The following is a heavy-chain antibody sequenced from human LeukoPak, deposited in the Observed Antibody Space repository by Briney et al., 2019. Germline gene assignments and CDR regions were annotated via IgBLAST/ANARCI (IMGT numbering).Heavy chain of an antibody. CDR2: IYYDGST. D-gene: IGHD2-8*01. CDR1: GGSIRGSISSYW. CDR3: ARDDAKGEDYFDY. J-gene: IGHJ4*02. Sequence: PSETLSLTCTVSGGSIRGSISSYWWSWIRQPPGKGLEWIGYIYYDGSTNYNPSLKSRVTISVDTSKNQFSLMMSSVTAADTAVYYCARDDAKGEDYFDYWGQGTLVTVSS. V-gene: IGHV4-61*01.